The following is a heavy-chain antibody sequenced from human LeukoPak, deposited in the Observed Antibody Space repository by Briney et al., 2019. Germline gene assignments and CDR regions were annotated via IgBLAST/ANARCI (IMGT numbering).Heavy chain of an antibody. CDR2: IWYDGSNK. V-gene: IGHV3-33*01. Sequence: GGSLRLSCAAPGFTFSSYGMHWVRQAPGKGLEWVAVIWYDGSNKYYAGSVKGRFTISRDNSKNTLYLQMNSLRAEDTAVYYCARGGKRGYSYGSFDYWGQGTLVTVSS. D-gene: IGHD5-18*01. CDR3: ARGGKRGYSYGSFDY. J-gene: IGHJ4*02. CDR1: GFTFSSYG.